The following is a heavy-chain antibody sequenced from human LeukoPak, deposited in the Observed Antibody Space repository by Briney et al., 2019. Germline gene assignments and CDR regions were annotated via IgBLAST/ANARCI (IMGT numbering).Heavy chain of an antibody. D-gene: IGHD1-26*01. CDR2: ISSSSSYI. V-gene: IGHV3-21*04. J-gene: IGHJ5*02. CDR3: AKILGIVGATTGWFDP. Sequence: GGSLRLSCAASGFTFSSYWMSWVRQAPGKGLEWVSSISSSSSYIYYADSVKGRFTISRDNAKNSLYLQMNSLRAEDTAVYYCAKILGIVGATTGWFDPWGQGTLVTVSS. CDR1: GFTFSSYW.